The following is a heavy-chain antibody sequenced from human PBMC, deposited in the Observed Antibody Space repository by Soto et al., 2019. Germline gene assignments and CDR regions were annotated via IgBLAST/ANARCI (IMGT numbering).Heavy chain of an antibody. CDR3: SRRAPEGFDP. Sequence: SETLSLTCTVPGGTIRSSNYYWAWIRQPPGKGLEWIGSIDYSGSTHDNPSLKSRVTISVDTSKNHFSLKLGSVTAADTALYYCSRRAPEGFDPWGQGTLVTVSS. CDR1: GGTIRSSNYY. CDR2: IDYSGST. J-gene: IGHJ5*02. V-gene: IGHV4-39*02.